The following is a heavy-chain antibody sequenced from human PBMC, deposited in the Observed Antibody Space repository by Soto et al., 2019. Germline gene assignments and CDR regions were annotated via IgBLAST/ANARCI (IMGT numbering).Heavy chain of an antibody. CDR1: GFTFSSYA. D-gene: IGHD3-3*01. Sequence: LRLSCAASGFTFSSYAMSWVRQAPGKGLEWVSAISGSGGSTYYADSVKGRFTISRDNSKNTLYLQMNSLRAEDTAVYYCAKDSASTVTIFGVDDYYYYGMDVWGQGTTVTVSS. CDR3: AKDSASTVTIFGVDDYYYYGMDV. J-gene: IGHJ6*02. CDR2: ISGSGGST. V-gene: IGHV3-23*01.